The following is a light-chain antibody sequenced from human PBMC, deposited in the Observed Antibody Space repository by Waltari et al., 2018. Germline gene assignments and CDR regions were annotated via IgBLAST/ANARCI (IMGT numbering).Light chain of an antibody. CDR3: QVWDRTGDHVI. J-gene: IGLJ2*01. CDR2: EDK. Sequence: YVLTQPPSVSVTPGRTARIPCGGNNIGRKTVHWYQKKPGQAPVLVVYEDKERPSGIPERFSASNSGNTATLTISGVAAGDEADYSCQVWDRTGDHVIFGGGTKLTVL. V-gene: IGLV3-21*03. CDR1: NIGRKT.